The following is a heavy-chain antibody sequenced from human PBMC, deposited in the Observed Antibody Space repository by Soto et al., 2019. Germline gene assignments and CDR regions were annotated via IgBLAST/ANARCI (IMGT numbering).Heavy chain of an antibody. CDR2: ISGSGGST. CDR3: AKINGYSSGWFAY. J-gene: IGHJ5*01. CDR1: GFTFSSYA. V-gene: IGHV3-23*01. Sequence: EVQLLESGGGLVQPGGSLRLSCAASGFTFSSYAMSWVRQAPGKGLEWVSAISGSGGSTYYADSVKGRFNISRDNSKDTLYLQMNSLRAEDTAVYYCAKINGYSSGWFAYWGQGTLVTVSS. D-gene: IGHD6-19*01.